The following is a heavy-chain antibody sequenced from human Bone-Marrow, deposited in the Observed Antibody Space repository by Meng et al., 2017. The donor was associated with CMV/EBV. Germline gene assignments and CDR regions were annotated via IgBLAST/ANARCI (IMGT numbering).Heavy chain of an antibody. Sequence: GESLKISCAASGFTFSSYSMNWVRQAPGKGLEWVSSISSSSSYIYYADSVKGRFTISRDNAKNSLYLQMNSLRAEDTAVYYCARGYCSSTSCYFWVDVWGQGTTVTFYS. CDR3: ARGYCSSTSCYFWVDV. CDR2: ISSSSSYI. CDR1: GFTFSSYS. V-gene: IGHV3-21*01. J-gene: IGHJ6*01. D-gene: IGHD2-2*01.